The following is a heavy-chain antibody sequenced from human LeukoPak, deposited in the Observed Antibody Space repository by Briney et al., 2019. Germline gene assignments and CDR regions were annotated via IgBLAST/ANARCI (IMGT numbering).Heavy chain of an antibody. CDR1: GFTFSSYA. Sequence: GGSLRLSGAASGFTFSSYAMSWVRQAPGKGLEWVSAISGSGGSTYYADSVKGRFTISRDNSKNTLYLQMNSLRAEDTAVYYCARDLTVAGKSDYWGQGTLVTVSS. CDR3: ARDLTVAGKSDY. V-gene: IGHV3-23*01. J-gene: IGHJ4*02. D-gene: IGHD6-19*01. CDR2: ISGSGGST.